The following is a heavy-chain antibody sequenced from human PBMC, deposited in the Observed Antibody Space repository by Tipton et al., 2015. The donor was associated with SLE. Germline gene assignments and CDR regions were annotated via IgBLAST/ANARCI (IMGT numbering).Heavy chain of an antibody. CDR2: IYYSGST. CDR3: ARSGSYPYYYYYMDV. CDR1: GGSISSYY. D-gene: IGHD1-26*01. J-gene: IGHJ6*03. Sequence: LSLTCTVSGGSISSYYWSWIRQPPGKGLEWIGYIYYSGSTNYNPSLKSRVTISVDTSKNQFFLKLSSTAAADTAVYYCARSGSYPYYYYYMDVWGKGATVTVSS. V-gene: IGHV4-59*12.